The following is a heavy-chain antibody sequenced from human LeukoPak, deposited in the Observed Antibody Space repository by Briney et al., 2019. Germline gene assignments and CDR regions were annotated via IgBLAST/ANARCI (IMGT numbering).Heavy chain of an antibody. J-gene: IGHJ4*02. D-gene: IGHD6-13*01. CDR2: ISSSGSTI. CDR1: GLTFSSYE. Sequence: GGSLRLSCAASGLTFSSYEMNWVRQAPGKGLEWVSYISSSGSTIYYADSVKGRFTISRNNSKNTLYFQMNSLRAEDTAVYYCARAGPSSSWHQFDYWGQGTLVTVSS. V-gene: IGHV3-48*03. CDR3: ARAGPSSSWHQFDY.